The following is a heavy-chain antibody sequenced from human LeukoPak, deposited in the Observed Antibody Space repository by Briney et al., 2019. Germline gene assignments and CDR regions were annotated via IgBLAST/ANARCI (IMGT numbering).Heavy chain of an antibody. CDR3: ARDRSPLYDYVWGSYRYDLDY. V-gene: IGHV1-69*13. CDR1: GGTFSSYA. Sequence: GASVKVSCKASGGTFSSYAISWVRQAPGQGLEWMGGIIPIFGTANYAQKFQGRVTITADESTSTAYMELRSLRSDDTAVYYCARDRSPLYDYVWGSYRYDLDYWGQGTLVTVSS. CDR2: IIPIFGTA. J-gene: IGHJ4*02. D-gene: IGHD3-16*02.